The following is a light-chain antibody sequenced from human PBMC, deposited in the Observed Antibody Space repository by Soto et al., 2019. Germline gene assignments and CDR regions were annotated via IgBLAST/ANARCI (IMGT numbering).Light chain of an antibody. J-gene: IGLJ1*01. CDR3: QSYDNNSDYV. CDR1: TGDVGAYNF. V-gene: IGLV2-11*01. Sequence: QSALTQPRSVSGSPGQSVTISCTGTTGDVGAYNFVSWYQLYPGKAPKLMIYDATKRPSGVPDRFSASKSGTSASLAITGLRAEDEADYYCQSYDNNSDYVFGTGTQLTVL. CDR2: DAT.